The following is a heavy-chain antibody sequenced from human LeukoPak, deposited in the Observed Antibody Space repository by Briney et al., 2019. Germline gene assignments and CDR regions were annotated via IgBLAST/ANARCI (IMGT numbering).Heavy chain of an antibody. J-gene: IGHJ4*02. CDR3: ARDPNPYYDSSGYYPL. Sequence: GGSLRLSCAASGFTFSSYSMNWVRQAPGKGLEWVSSISSSSSYIYYADSVKGLFTISRDNAKNSLDLQMNSLRAEDTAVYYCARDPNPYYDSSGYYPLWGQGTLVTVSS. CDR1: GFTFSSYS. V-gene: IGHV3-21*01. D-gene: IGHD3-22*01. CDR2: ISSSSSYI.